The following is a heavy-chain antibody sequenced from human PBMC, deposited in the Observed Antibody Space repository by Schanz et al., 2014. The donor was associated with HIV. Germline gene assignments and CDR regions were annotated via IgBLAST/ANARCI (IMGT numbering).Heavy chain of an antibody. J-gene: IGHJ4*02. CDR1: GFTFSSYG. CDR3: AKDQGDITGTPFDY. CDR2: ISYDRRNK. D-gene: IGHD1-20*01. Sequence: QVPLVESGGGVVQPGRSLRLSCAASGFTFSSYGMHWVRQAPGKGLEWVAVISYDRRNKYYADSVKGRFTISRDNSKNTLFLQMNSLRAEDTAMYYCAKDQGDITGTPFDYWGQGTLVTVSS. V-gene: IGHV3-30*18.